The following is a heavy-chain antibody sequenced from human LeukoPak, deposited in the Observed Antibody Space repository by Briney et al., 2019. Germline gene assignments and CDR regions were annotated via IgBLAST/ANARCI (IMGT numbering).Heavy chain of an antibody. V-gene: IGHV1-8*01. CDR3: ARGAFKSIVVVTAVTDY. CDR1: GYTFTSYD. Sequence: ASVKVSCKASGYTFTSYDINWVRQATGQGLEWMGWMNPNSGNTGYAQKFQGRVTMTRNTSISTAYMELSSLRSEDTAVYYCARGAFKSIVVVTAVTDYWGQGTLVTVSS. J-gene: IGHJ4*02. CDR2: MNPNSGNT. D-gene: IGHD2-21*02.